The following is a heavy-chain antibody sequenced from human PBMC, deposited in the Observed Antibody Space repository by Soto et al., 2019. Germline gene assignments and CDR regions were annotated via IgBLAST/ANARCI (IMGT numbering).Heavy chain of an antibody. V-gene: IGHV3-21*01. CDR3: ARVPHLGYCSGGSCGDFDY. Sequence: TGGSLRLSCAASGFTFSSYSMNWVRQGPGKGLEWVSFISSSSSYIYYADSVKGRFTISRDNAKNSLYLQMNSLRAEDTAVYYCARVPHLGYCSGGSCGDFDYWGQGTLVTVSS. CDR1: GFTFSSYS. J-gene: IGHJ4*02. D-gene: IGHD2-15*01. CDR2: ISSSSSYI.